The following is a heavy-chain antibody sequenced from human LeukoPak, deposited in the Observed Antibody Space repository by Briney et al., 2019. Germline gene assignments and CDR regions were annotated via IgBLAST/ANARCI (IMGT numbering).Heavy chain of an antibody. CDR3: ARGGYSSGWSLGY. Sequence: GGSLRLSCAASGFTLSNYAMYWVRQAPGKGLEWVSYISSSGSTIYYADSVKGRFTISRDNAKNSLYLQMNSLRAEDTAVYYCARGGYSSGWSLGYWGQGTLVTVSS. D-gene: IGHD6-19*01. V-gene: IGHV3-48*03. CDR1: GFTLSNYA. J-gene: IGHJ4*02. CDR2: ISSSGSTI.